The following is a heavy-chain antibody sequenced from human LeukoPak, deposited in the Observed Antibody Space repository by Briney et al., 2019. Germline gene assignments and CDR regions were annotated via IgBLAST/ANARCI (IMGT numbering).Heavy chain of an antibody. V-gene: IGHV3-72*01. CDR2: IRNRARGYTT. D-gene: IGHD3-22*01. J-gene: IGHJ4*02. CDR3: ATETKDSSAYYYFDY. CDR1: GSTFSDHY. Sequence: PGGSLRLSCVVSGSTFSDHYMDWVRQAPGKGLEWVARIRNRARGYTTEYAASAKGRFTISRDDSEGSLYLQMNSLRTEDTAVYYCATETKDSSAYYYFDYWGQGALVTVSS.